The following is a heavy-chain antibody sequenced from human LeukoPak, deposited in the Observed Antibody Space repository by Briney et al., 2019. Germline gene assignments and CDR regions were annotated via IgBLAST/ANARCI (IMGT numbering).Heavy chain of an antibody. CDR2: INPNSGGT. J-gene: IGHJ5*02. V-gene: IGHV1-2*02. CDR3: ARDGEVDIVVVPAAPSFDP. D-gene: IGHD2-2*03. Sequence: ASVKVSCKASGYTFTGYYMHWLRQAPGQGLEWMGWINPNSGGTNYAQKFQGRVTMTRDTSISTAYMELSRLRSDDTAVYYCARDGEVDIVVVPAAPSFDPWGQGTLVTVSS. CDR1: GYTFTGYY.